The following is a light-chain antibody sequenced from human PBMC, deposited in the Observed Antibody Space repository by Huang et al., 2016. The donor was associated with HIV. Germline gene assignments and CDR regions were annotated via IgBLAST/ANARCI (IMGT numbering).Light chain of an antibody. CDR2: DAS. V-gene: IGKV3-11*01. Sequence: EIVLTQSPATLSLSPGERATLSCRASQSVSNYLAWYQQKPGQAPSLLISDASDRATGIPARFSGSGSGTDFTLTISSLEPEDFAIYYCQQRSDWPTFGQGTRLEIK. CDR3: QQRSDWPT. J-gene: IGKJ5*01. CDR1: QSVSNY.